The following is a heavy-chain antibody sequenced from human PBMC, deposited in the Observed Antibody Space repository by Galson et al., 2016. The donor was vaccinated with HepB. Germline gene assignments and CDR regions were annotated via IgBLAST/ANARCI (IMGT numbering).Heavy chain of an antibody. J-gene: IGHJ2*01. CDR3: ARDAGGPYDL. CDR1: GSSLSTYY. CDR2: FYFSGST. D-gene: IGHD3-16*01. V-gene: IGHV4-59*01. Sequence: ETLSLTCTVSGSSLSTYYWSWIRQPPGKGLEWIAYFYFSGSTNYNPSLKSRVTVSFDTSKNQFSLKLNSVTAADTAVYYCARDAGGPYDLWGRGTLVTVSS.